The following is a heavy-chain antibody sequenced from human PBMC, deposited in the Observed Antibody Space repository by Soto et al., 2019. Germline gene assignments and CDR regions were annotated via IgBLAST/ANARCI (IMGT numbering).Heavy chain of an antibody. CDR3: ARDRAYSEDV. CDR1: GSTFSNDW. D-gene: IGHD4-4*01. V-gene: IGHV3-74*01. CDR2: IKSDGSST. J-gene: IGHJ6*02. Sequence: EVQLVESGGGLLQPGGSLRLSCAVSGSTFSNDWMHWVRQAPGKGLVWVSHIKSDGSSTNYADFGMGRFTIARDNAKNTVYLQMRSLRAEDTAVYYCARDRAYSEDVKGLGPTVTVSS.